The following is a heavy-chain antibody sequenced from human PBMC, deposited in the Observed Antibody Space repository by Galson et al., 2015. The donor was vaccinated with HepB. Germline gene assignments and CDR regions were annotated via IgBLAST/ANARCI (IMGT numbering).Heavy chain of an antibody. CDR1: GFIFSHYG. J-gene: IGHJ4*02. Sequence: SLRLSCAASGFIFSHYGMHWVRQAPGKGLDYLAFIRYDGGDTYYADSVKGRFSVSRDNSKNTLYLQMNSLRPEDTAVYYCKRGDSGSWHYVYWGQGTLVTVSS. CDR2: IRYDGGDT. CDR3: KRGDSGSWHYVY. D-gene: IGHD1-26*01. V-gene: IGHV3-30*02.